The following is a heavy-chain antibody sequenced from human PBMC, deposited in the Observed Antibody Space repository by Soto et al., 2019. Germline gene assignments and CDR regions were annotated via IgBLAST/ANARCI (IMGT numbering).Heavy chain of an antibody. CDR1: GGSFSGYY. V-gene: IGHV4-34*01. D-gene: IGHD2-15*01. Sequence: QVQLQQWGAGLLKPSETLSLTCAVYGGSFSGYYWSWIRQPPGKGLEWIGEINHSGSTNYNPSLKSRVTISVDTSKNQFSLKLSSVTAADTAVYYCARGPPRRGRCSGGSCYRPFDYWGQGTLVTVSS. CDR2: INHSGST. J-gene: IGHJ4*02. CDR3: ARGPPRRGRCSGGSCYRPFDY.